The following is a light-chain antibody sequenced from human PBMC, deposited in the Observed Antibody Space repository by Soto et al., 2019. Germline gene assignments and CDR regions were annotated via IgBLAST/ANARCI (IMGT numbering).Light chain of an antibody. J-gene: IGLJ3*02. Sequence: QSALTQPASVSGSPGQSITISCTGTSSDIGGYNFVSWYQQHPGKAPKLMIYDVTNRPPGLSDRFSGSKSGNTASLTISGLQAEDEADYYCSPYSTGSTLVFGGGTKLTVL. CDR3: SPYSTGSTLV. CDR1: SSDIGGYNF. CDR2: DVT. V-gene: IGLV2-14*03.